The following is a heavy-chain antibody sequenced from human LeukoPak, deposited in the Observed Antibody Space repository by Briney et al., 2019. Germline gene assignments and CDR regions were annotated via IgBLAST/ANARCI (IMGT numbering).Heavy chain of an antibody. CDR1: GYTLTSYY. V-gene: IGHV1-46*01. J-gene: IGHJ3*02. CDR3: ARDREGYYDILTGYYGVGAFDI. Sequence: ASVKVSCKASGYTLTSYYMHWVRQALGQGLEWMGIINPSGGSTSYAQKFQGRVTMTRDTSISTAYMELSRLRSDDTAVYYCARDREGYYDILTGYYGVGAFDIWGQGTMVTVSS. D-gene: IGHD3-9*01. CDR2: INPSGGST.